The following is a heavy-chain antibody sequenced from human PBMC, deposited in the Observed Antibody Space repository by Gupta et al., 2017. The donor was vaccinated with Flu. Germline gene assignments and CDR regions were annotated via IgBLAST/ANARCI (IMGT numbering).Heavy chain of an antibody. Sequence: QVQLVQSGAEAKKPGSSVRVSCKTPEGSVSSYTLSWVRQAPGQGLEWMGGIVALFDARNYDQKFQGRLTSSADESTSTAYMDLSGLTSEDTAMYYCVRLFKINAGPTAYGAFAYWGQGTVVTVSS. CDR1: EGSVSSYT. D-gene: IGHD3-16*01. CDR2: IVALFDAR. J-gene: IGHJ4*02. V-gene: IGHV1-69*01. CDR3: VRLFKINAGPTAYGAFAY.